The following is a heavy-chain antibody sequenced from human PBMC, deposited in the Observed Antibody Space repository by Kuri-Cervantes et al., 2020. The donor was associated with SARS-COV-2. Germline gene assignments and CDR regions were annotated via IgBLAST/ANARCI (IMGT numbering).Heavy chain of an antibody. V-gene: IGHV1-18*01. CDR2: ISAYNGNT. J-gene: IGHJ6*02. D-gene: IGHD2-2*01. CDR1: GYTFTSYG. Sequence: ASVKVSCKASGYTFTSYGISWVRQAPGQGLEWMGWISAYNGNTNYAQKLQGRVTMTTDTSTSTAYMELRSLRSDDTAVYYCARGPPLYCSSTSCYAFYYYGMDVWGQGTTVTVSS. CDR3: ARGPPLYCSSTSCYAFYYYGMDV.